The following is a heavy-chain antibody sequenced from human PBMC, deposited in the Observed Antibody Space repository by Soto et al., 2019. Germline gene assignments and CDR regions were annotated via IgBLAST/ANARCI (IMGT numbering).Heavy chain of an antibody. J-gene: IGHJ4*02. CDR3: AKYRSTSSGAEGFDF. CDR1: GFTFNSYA. Sequence: GSLRLSCAASGFTFNSYAMTWVRQAPGKGLEWVSSISGSGDVTFYAASVKGRFTISRDNSKITFFLQLNSLRAEDTGLYYCAKYRSTSSGAEGFDFWGQGALVTVSS. D-gene: IGHD6-6*01. V-gene: IGHV3-23*01. CDR2: ISGSGDVT.